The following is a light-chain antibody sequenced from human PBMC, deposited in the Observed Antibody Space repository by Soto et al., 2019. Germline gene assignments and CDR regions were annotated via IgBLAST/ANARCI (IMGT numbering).Light chain of an antibody. J-gene: IGLJ1*01. Sequence: QPVLTQPPSVSGAPGQRVTISCTGSSSNIGAGYGVHWYQQLPGTAPKLLIYGNSNRPSGVPDRFSGSKSGTSVSLAITGLQAEDEADYYCQSYDSSLSGYVFGTGTKLTVL. CDR3: QSYDSSLSGYV. CDR1: SSNIGAGYG. CDR2: GNS. V-gene: IGLV1-40*01.